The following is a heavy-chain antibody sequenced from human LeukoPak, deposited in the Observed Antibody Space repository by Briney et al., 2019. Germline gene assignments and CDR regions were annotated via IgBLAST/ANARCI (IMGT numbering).Heavy chain of an antibody. CDR1: GFTFDDYG. V-gene: IGHV3-20*04. J-gene: IGHJ6*03. CDR3: ARRRRGYSGYDYYYYYYMDV. CDR2: INWNGGST. D-gene: IGHD5-12*01. Sequence: GGSLRLSCAASGFTFDDYGMSWVRQAPGKGLEWVSGINWNGGSTGYADSVKGRFTISRDNAKNSLYLQMNSLRAEDTALYYCARRRRGYSGYDYYYYYYMDVWGKGTTVTVSS.